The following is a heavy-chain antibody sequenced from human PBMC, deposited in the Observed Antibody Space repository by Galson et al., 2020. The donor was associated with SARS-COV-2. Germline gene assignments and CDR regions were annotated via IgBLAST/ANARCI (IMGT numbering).Heavy chain of an antibody. D-gene: IGHD3-10*01. J-gene: IGHJ4*02. V-gene: IGHV3-74*01. CDR3: ARESPFRGGLYFDS. CDR2: INNDETGT. Sequence: GESLKISCAASGFTFSNYWMHWVRQVPGKGLMWVSRINNDETGTNYADSVKGRFTISRDNAKNTLYLQMSSLTAEDTAVYYCARESPFRGGLYFDSWGQGTLVTVSS. CDR1: GFTFSNYW.